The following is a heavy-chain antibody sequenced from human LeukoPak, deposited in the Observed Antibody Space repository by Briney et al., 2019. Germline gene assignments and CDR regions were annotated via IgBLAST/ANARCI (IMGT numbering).Heavy chain of an antibody. J-gene: IGHJ4*02. Sequence: PSGTLSLTCAVYGGAFSGYYWSWIRQPPGKGREWVWEINHSGSTNYNPSLKSRVTISVDTSKNQFSLKLSSVTAADTAVYYCARQTWYYDILTGYYVRYFDYWGQGTLVTVSS. V-gene: IGHV4-34*01. D-gene: IGHD3-9*01. CDR2: INHSGST. CDR1: GGAFSGYY. CDR3: ARQTWYYDILTGYYVRYFDY.